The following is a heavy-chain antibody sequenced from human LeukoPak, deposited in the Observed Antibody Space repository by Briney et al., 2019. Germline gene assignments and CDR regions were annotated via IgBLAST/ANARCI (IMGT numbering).Heavy chain of an antibody. D-gene: IGHD2-2*01. CDR3: ARDLVVVPAAAVNYFDY. CDR2: INPSGGYT. V-gene: IGHV1-46*01. CDR1: GYTFTGYY. Sequence: ASVKVSCKASGYTFTGYYLHWVRQAPGQGLEWMGIINPSGGYTSYAQKFQDRVTMTRDTSTSTVYMELSSLRSEDTAVYYRARDLVVVPAAAVNYFDYWGQGTLVTVSS. J-gene: IGHJ4*02.